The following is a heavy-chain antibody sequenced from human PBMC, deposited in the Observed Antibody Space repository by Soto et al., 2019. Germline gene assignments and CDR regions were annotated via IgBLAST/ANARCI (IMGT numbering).Heavy chain of an antibody. J-gene: IGHJ4*02. CDR1: GFTFSSYA. V-gene: IGHV3-23*01. D-gene: IGHD2-15*01. CDR3: AKVYCSGGSCYPREISYYFDY. CDR2: ISGSGGST. Sequence: PGGSLRLSCAASGFTFSSYAMSLVRQAPGKGLEWVSAISGSGGSTYYADSVKGRFTISRDNSKNTLYLQMNSLRAEDTAVYYCAKVYCSGGSCYPREISYYFDYWGQGTLVTVSS.